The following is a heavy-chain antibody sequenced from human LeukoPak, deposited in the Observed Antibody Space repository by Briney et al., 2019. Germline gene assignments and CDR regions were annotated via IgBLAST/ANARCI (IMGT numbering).Heavy chain of an antibody. D-gene: IGHD6-19*01. CDR1: GYTFTSHY. CDR3: ARVPGQWPYDAFDV. CDR2: INPSGGST. Sequence: GASVKVSCKASGYTFTSHYMFWVRQAPGQGLEWMGIINPSGGSTTYAQNFQGRVTITRDTSASTAYMELSSLRSEDTAVYYCARVPGQWPYDAFDVWGQGTMVTVSS. J-gene: IGHJ3*01. V-gene: IGHV1-46*01.